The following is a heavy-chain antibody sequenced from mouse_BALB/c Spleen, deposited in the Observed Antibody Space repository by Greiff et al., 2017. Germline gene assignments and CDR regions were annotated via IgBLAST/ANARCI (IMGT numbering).Heavy chain of an antibody. Sequence: VKLMESGAELARPGASVKMSCKASGYTFTSYTMHWVKQRPGQGLEWIGYINPSSGYTNYNQKFKDKATLTADKSSSTAYMQLSSLTSEDSAVYYCASTMIYAMDYWGQGTSVTVSS. D-gene: IGHD2-4*01. CDR2: INPSSGYT. J-gene: IGHJ4*01. V-gene: IGHV1-4*01. CDR1: GYTFTSYT. CDR3: ASTMIYAMDY.